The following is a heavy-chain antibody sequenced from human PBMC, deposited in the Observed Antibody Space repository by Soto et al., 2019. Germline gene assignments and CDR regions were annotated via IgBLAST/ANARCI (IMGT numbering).Heavy chain of an antibody. CDR2: SSATGAGT. CDR3: AKDRRAGGNYGFYSDF. J-gene: IGHJ4*02. D-gene: IGHD1-7*01. V-gene: IGHV3-23*01. Sequence: GGSLRLSCAASGFTFSSYGMTWVRQAPGKGLEWVSFSSATGAGTYYADSVKGRFTISRDNSKNTLYLKMTSLRADDTAVYYCAKDRRAGGNYGFYSDFWGQGPLVTV. CDR1: GFTFSSYG.